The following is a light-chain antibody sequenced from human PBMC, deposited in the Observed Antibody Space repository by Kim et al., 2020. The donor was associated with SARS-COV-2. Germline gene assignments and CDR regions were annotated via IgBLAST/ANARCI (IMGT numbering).Light chain of an antibody. Sequence: SPGERATHSCRASQSLSNNYLAWYQQRPGQAPRLLIFGASARATGIPDRFSGGGSGTDFTLTISRLEPEDFAVYFCQQYDTTPWTFGQGTKVDIK. CDR2: GAS. V-gene: IGKV3-20*01. CDR1: QSLSNNY. J-gene: IGKJ1*01. CDR3: QQYDTTPWT.